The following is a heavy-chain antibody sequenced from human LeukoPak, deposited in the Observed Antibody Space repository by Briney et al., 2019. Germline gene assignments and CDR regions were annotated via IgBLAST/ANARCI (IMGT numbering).Heavy chain of an antibody. V-gene: IGHV4-34*01. Sequence: PSETLSLTCAVYGGSFSGYYWSWIRQPPGKGLEWIGEINHSGSTNYNPSLKSRVTISVDTSKNQFSLKLSSVTAADTAVYYCARDVVVAATIPNWFDPWGQGTLVTVSS. CDR3: ARDVVVAATIPNWFDP. D-gene: IGHD2-15*01. CDR1: GGSFSGYY. CDR2: INHSGST. J-gene: IGHJ5*02.